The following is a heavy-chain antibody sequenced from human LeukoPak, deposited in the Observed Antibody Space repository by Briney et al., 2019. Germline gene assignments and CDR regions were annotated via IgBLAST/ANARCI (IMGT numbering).Heavy chain of an antibody. J-gene: IGHJ4*02. D-gene: IGHD2-2*01. V-gene: IGHV3-7*01. CDR2: IKQDGSEK. CDR1: GFTFSSYW. Sequence: GGSLRLSCAASGFTFSSYWMNWVRQAPGKGLEWVANIKQDGSEKYYVDSVKGRFTISRDNAKNSLYLQMSSLRVEDTAVYYCARDGAPGAHCSSTSCAIRWGQGTLVTVSS. CDR3: ARDGAPGAHCSSTSCAIR.